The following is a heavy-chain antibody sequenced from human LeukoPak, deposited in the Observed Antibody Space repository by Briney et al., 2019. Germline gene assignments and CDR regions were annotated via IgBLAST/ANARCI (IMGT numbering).Heavy chain of an antibody. CDR2: ISGSGDST. CDR3: AKELNSCGFSDY. V-gene: IGHV3-23*01. Sequence: PGGCLRLSCAASGFTFSTYSMSWVRQAPGKGLDWVSAISGSGDSTYYADSVQGRFTISRDNSKNTLYLQMNSLRAEDTAVYYCAKELNSCGFSDYWGQGTLVTVSA. J-gene: IGHJ4*02. D-gene: IGHD5-18*01. CDR1: GFTFSTYS.